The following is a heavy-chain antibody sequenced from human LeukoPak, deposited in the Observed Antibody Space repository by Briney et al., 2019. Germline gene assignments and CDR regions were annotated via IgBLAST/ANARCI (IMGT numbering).Heavy chain of an antibody. J-gene: IGHJ4*02. Sequence: GGSLRLSCAASGFTFSSYAMNWVRQAPGKGLEWVSAISGSGDSTYHADSVKGRFTISRDNSKNTLYLQMNSLRAEDMAVYYCAKSTGAVAVSAATNWGQGTLVTVSS. V-gene: IGHV3-23*01. CDR3: AKSTGAVAVSAATN. CDR1: GFTFSSYA. D-gene: IGHD2-15*01. CDR2: ISGSGDST.